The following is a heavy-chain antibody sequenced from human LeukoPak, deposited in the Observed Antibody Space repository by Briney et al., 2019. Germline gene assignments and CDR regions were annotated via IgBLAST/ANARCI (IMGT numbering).Heavy chain of an antibody. D-gene: IGHD3-22*01. Sequence: ASVKVSCKASGYTFTGYYMHWARQAPGQGLEWMGWINPNSGGTNYAQKFQGRVTMTRDTSISTAYMELSRLRSDDTAVYYCARISRYYYDSSGYFDYWGQGTLVTVSS. CDR2: INPNSGGT. V-gene: IGHV1-2*02. J-gene: IGHJ4*02. CDR3: ARISRYYYDSSGYFDY. CDR1: GYTFTGYY.